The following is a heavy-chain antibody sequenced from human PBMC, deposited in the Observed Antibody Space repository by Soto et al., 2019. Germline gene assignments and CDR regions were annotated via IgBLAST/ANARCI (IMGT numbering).Heavy chain of an antibody. CDR3: ARDPPYCSGGSCYGGGLDY. J-gene: IGHJ4*02. CDR1: GGSISSGDYY. CDR2: IYYSGST. Sequence: QVQLQESGPGLVKPSQTLSLTCTVSGGSISSGDYYWSWIRQPPGKGLEWIGYIYYSGSTYYNPSLKSRVTISVDTSKNQFSLKLSSVTAADTAVYYCARDPPYCSGGSCYGGGLDYWGQGTLVTVSS. V-gene: IGHV4-30-4*01. D-gene: IGHD2-15*01.